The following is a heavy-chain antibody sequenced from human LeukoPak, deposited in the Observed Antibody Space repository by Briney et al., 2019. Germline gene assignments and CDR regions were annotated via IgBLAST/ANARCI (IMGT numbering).Heavy chain of an antibody. CDR1: FGXYF. Sequence: FGXYFMHWVRQXAGKGLQYVSSISSNEYDTYYADSVKGRFTISRDNSKNTLFLQMDNLRPEDAAVYYCVKDLNGTWSFDYWGQGTLVTVSS. V-gene: IGHV3-64D*06. J-gene: IGHJ4*02. D-gene: IGHD2-8*01. CDR3: VKDLNGTWSFDY. CDR2: ISSNEYDT.